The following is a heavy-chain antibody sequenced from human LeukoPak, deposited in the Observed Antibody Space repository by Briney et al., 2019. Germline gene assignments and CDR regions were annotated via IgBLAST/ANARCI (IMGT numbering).Heavy chain of an antibody. J-gene: IGHJ5*02. CDR1: GGSISSGDYY. CDR2: IYYSGST. D-gene: IGHD2-21*01. Sequence: PSQTLSLTCTVSGGSISSGDYYWSWIRQPPGKGLEWIGYIYYSGSTYYNPSLKSRVTISVDTSKNQFSLKLSSVTAADTAVYYCARYNGGAHNWFDPWGQGTLVTVSS. V-gene: IGHV4-30-4*01. CDR3: ARYNGGAHNWFDP.